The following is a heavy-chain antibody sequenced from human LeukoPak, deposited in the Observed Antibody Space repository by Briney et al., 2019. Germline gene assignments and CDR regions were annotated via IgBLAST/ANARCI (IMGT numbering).Heavy chain of an antibody. CDR3: ARESHGSSWYVRANWFDP. Sequence: SETLSLTCTVSGGSISSYYWSWIRQPPGKGLEWIGYIYYSGSTNYNPSLKSRVTISVDTSKNQFSLKLSSVTAADTAAYYCARESHGSSWYVRANWFDPWGQGTLVTVSS. V-gene: IGHV4-59*01. CDR1: GGSISSYY. D-gene: IGHD6-13*01. J-gene: IGHJ5*02. CDR2: IYYSGST.